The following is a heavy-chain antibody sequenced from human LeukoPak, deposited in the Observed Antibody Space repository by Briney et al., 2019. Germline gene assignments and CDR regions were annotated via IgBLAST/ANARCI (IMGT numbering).Heavy chain of an antibody. V-gene: IGHV1-8*01. CDR3: ARRETYYYDTGGYSIDAFDI. D-gene: IGHD3-22*01. CDR1: GYTFTSYD. CDR2: MNPNTGNT. Sequence: ASVKVSCKASGYTFTSYDIIWVRQATGQGLEWMGWMNPNTGNTGYAQKFQGRVTMTRNTSISTAYMDLSSLRSEDTAVYYCARRETYYYDTGGYSIDAFDIWGQGTMVTVSS. J-gene: IGHJ3*02.